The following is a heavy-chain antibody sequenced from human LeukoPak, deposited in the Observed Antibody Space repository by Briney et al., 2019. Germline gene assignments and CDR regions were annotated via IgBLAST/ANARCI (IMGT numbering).Heavy chain of an antibody. V-gene: IGHV3-30-3*01. D-gene: IGHD3-3*01. CDR3: AKGIFGVVLDAFDI. J-gene: IGHJ3*02. CDR1: GFTFSSYA. Sequence: GRSLRLSCAASGFTFSSYAMHWVRQAPGKGLEWVAVISYDGSNKYYADSVKGRFTISRDNSKNTLYLQMNSLRAEDTAVYYCAKGIFGVVLDAFDIWGQGTMVTVSS. CDR2: ISYDGSNK.